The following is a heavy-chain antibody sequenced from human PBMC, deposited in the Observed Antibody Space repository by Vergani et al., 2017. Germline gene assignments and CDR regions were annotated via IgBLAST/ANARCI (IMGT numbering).Heavy chain of an antibody. V-gene: IGHV3-23*01. Sequence: EVQLLESGGGLVQPGGSLRLSCAASGFTFSSYAMSWVRQAPGKGLEWVSAISGSGGSTYYADSVKGRFTISRDNSKNTLYLQMNSLRAEDTAVYDCAKTYDCWSGYYPYYYCYYGMDVWGQGTTVTVSS. J-gene: IGHJ6*02. CDR3: AKTYDCWSGYYPYYYCYYGMDV. CDR2: ISGSGGST. CDR1: GFTFSSYA. D-gene: IGHD3-3*01.